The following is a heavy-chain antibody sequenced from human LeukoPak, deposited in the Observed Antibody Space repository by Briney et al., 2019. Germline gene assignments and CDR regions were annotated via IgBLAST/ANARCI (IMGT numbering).Heavy chain of an antibody. CDR3: AKGSPKTGTTVGDDI. CDR1: GFTFSTYS. Sequence: GGSLRLSCEASGFTFSTYSMNWVRQAPGKGLEWVSHISSGSGTTFYADSVKGRFTISRDNSKNTLYLQMNSLRAEDTAVYYCAKGSPKTGTTVGDDIWGQGTMVTVSS. CDR2: ISSGSGTT. D-gene: IGHD1-1*01. J-gene: IGHJ3*02. V-gene: IGHV3-48*01.